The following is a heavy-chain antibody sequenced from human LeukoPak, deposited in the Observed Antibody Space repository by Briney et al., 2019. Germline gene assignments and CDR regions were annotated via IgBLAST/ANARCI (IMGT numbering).Heavy chain of an antibody. CDR3: AKRGYCSGGSCYSASQH. CDR1: GFTFSSYS. D-gene: IGHD2-15*01. V-gene: IGHV3-21*01. J-gene: IGHJ1*01. CDR2: ISSSSSYI. Sequence: GSLRLSCAASGFTFSSYSMNWVRQAPGKGLEWVSSISSSSSYIYYADSVKGRFTISRDNAKNSLYLQMNSLRAEDTAVYYCAKRGYCSGGSCYSASQHWGQGTLVTVSS.